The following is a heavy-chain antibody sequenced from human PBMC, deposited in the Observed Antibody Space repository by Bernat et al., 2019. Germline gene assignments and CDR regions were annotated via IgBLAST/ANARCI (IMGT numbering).Heavy chain of an antibody. V-gene: IGHV3-53*05. CDR1: GVSVSNNY. Sequence: EVRLVETGGDLIQPGGSLRISCAVSGVSVSNNYMSWARQAPGKGLEWVSVLYSSGNTHYADSVMGRFTISRDDSKNTLYLQMNSLRVEDTAVYFCAVDIGPTDPGWVDPWGQGTLVTVSS. J-gene: IGHJ5*02. D-gene: IGHD4-4*01. CDR3: AVDIGPTDPGWVDP. CDR2: LYSSGNT.